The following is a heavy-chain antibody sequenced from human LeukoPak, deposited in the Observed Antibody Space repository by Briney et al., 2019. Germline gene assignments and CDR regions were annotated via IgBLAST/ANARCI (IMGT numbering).Heavy chain of an antibody. Sequence: PSETLSLTCAVYGESFSGYYWSWIRQPPGKGLEWIGEINHSGSTSYNPSLKSRVTISVDTSKNQFSLKLSSVTAADTAVFYCARDSQGYGMDVWGKGTTVTVSS. V-gene: IGHV4-34*01. D-gene: IGHD3-16*01. CDR1: GESFSGYY. CDR3: ARDSQGYGMDV. J-gene: IGHJ6*03. CDR2: INHSGST.